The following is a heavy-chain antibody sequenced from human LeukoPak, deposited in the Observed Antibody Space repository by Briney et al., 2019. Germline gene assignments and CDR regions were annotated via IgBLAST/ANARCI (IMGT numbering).Heavy chain of an antibody. CDR3: ARQGPINSSSWPRGLRFDP. CDR2: IYYSGGT. Sequence: PSETLSLTCTVSGGSISSYYWSWIRQPPGKGLEWIGYIYYSGGTNYNPSLKSRVTISVDTSKNQFSLKLSSVTAADTAVYYCARQGPINSSSWPRGLRFDPWGQGTLVTVSS. CDR1: GGSISSYY. V-gene: IGHV4-59*08. J-gene: IGHJ5*02. D-gene: IGHD6-13*01.